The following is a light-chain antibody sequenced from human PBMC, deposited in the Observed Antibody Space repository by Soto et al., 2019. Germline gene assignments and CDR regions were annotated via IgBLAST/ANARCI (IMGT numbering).Light chain of an antibody. Sequence: EIVLTQPPGTLSLSPGERATLSCSASQIVSSSYLAWYQQKPGQAPRLLIYGASSRATGIPDRFSGSGSGTEFILTISSLQSEDSAVYYCQQYDVWPALTFGGGTKVDIK. V-gene: IGKV3-20*01. CDR3: QQYDVWPALT. CDR1: QIVSSSY. J-gene: IGKJ4*01. CDR2: GAS.